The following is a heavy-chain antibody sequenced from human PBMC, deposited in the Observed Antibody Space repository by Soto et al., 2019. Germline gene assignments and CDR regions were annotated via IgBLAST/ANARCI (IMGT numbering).Heavy chain of an antibody. V-gene: IGHV1-3*05. D-gene: IGHD2-15*01. CDR3: ARDVAAADY. J-gene: IGHJ4*02. CDR2: INAGNGNT. Sequence: QVQLVQSGAEEKKPGASVKVSCKASGYTFTSYAMHWVLQAPGQRLEWMGWINAGNGNTKYSQKFQGRVTLTRDTSASTAYMDLSSLSSYALAAYYSARDVAAADYWGQGPLVTVSS. CDR1: GYTFTSYA.